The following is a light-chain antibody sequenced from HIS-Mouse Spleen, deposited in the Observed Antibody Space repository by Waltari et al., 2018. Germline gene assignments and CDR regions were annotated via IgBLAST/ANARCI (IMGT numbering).Light chain of an antibody. J-gene: IGLJ1*01. CDR2: GKN. V-gene: IGLV3-19*01. CDR3: NSRDSSGNHNV. Sequence: ITCQGDSLRSYYASWYQQKPGQAPVLVIYGKNNRPSGIPDRFSGSSSGNTASLTITGAQAEDEADYYCNSRDSSGNHNVFGTGTKVTVL. CDR1: SLRSYY.